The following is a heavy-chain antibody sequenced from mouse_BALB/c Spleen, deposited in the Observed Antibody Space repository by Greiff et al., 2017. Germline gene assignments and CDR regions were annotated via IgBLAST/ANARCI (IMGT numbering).Heavy chain of an antibody. Sequence: VQLKESGPELVKPGVSVKIFCKSSGYTFTEYTMHWVKQSHGKSLEWIGGINPNNGGTSYNQKFKGKATLTVDKSSSIAYMELRSLTSEDSAVFYCTRVGGYYRYIDVWRAGTTVTVSS. J-gene: IGHJ1*01. CDR1: GYTFTEYT. CDR3: TRVGGYYRYIDV. V-gene: IGHV1-18*01. D-gene: IGHD1-1*02. CDR2: INPNNGGT.